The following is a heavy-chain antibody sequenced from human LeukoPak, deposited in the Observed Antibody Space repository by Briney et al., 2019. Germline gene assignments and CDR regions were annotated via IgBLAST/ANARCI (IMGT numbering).Heavy chain of an antibody. CDR2: IPRSGGNT. CDR1: GFTFSSYA. Sequence: GGSLRLSCAASGFTFSSYAMNWVRQAPGKGLEWVAGIPRSGGNTYYADSVKGRFTISRDNSKNTLYLQMNSLRAEDTAIYYCAKAESNTNGFFPCWGEGTLVTVSS. J-gene: IGHJ4*02. D-gene: IGHD2-8*01. V-gene: IGHV3-23*01. CDR3: AKAESNTNGFFPC.